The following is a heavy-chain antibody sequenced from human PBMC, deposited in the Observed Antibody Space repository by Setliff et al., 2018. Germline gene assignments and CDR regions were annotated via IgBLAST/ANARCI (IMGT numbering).Heavy chain of an antibody. CDR3: ARVDFTMIQGVLGL. CDR1: GVSVASHY. J-gene: IGHJ1*01. CDR2: VHDNGET. D-gene: IGHD3-10*01. V-gene: IGHV4-59*02. Sequence: SSETLSLTCTVSGVSVASHYWSWIRQAPGTGLEWIAYVHDNGETNQNPSLKSRVTISVDTSKNQFSLKMTSVTAADTAIYYCARVDFTMIQGVLGLWGQGTLVTVSS.